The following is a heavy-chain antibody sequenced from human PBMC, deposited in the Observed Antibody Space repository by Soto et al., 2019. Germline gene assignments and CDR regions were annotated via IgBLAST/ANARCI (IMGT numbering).Heavy chain of an antibody. V-gene: IGHV3-74*01. Sequence: EVQLEVSGGGLVQPGGSLRLSCAVSGIDFSNTWMHWVRQVPGKGLVWVAYTNSDGTTTTYADSVRGRFTISRDNAKNTVYLQMNSLRAEDTALYYCTTDGSYAQYVWGQGTAVTVSS. CDR3: TTDGSYAQYV. D-gene: IGHD2-2*01. J-gene: IGHJ6*02. CDR2: TNSDGTTT. CDR1: GIDFSNTW.